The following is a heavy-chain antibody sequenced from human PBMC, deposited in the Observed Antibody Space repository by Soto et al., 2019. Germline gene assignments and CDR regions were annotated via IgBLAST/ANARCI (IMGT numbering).Heavy chain of an antibody. Sequence: QVQLQESGPGLVKPSQTLSLTCTVSSGSISSGDYYWSWIRQPPEKGLEWIGYIYYSGSTYYNPSLNSRVTISVDTSKNQFSLKLSSVTAADTAVYYCARLTPGYSSGWFIDYWGQGTLVTVSS. CDR2: IYYSGST. J-gene: IGHJ4*02. V-gene: IGHV4-30-4*01. CDR1: SGSISSGDYY. D-gene: IGHD6-19*01. CDR3: ARLTPGYSSGWFIDY.